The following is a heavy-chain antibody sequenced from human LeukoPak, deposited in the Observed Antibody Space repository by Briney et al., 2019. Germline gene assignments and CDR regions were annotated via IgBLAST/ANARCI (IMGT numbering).Heavy chain of an antibody. D-gene: IGHD2-2*01. J-gene: IGHJ4*02. CDR3: AKDCSSTSCYLGY. Sequence: GRSLRLSCAASGFTFSSYGMHWVRQAPGKGLEWVAVIWYDGSNKYYADSVKGRFTISRDNSKNTLYLQTNSLRAEDTAVYYCAKDCSSTSCYLGYWGQGTLVTVSS. V-gene: IGHV3-33*06. CDR2: IWYDGSNK. CDR1: GFTFSSYG.